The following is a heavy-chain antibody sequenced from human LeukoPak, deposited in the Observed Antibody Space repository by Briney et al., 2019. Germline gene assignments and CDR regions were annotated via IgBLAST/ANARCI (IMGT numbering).Heavy chain of an antibody. CDR2: ISGSGGST. V-gene: IGHV3-23*01. D-gene: IGHD4-17*01. CDR3: AKDAALILYGDQGYFDY. CDR1: GFTFSSYA. J-gene: IGHJ4*02. Sequence: TGGSLRLSCTASGFTFSSYAMSWVRQAPGKGLEWVSAISGSGGSTYYADSVKGRFTISRDNSKNTLYLQMNSLRAEDTAVYYCAKDAALILYGDQGYFDYWGQGTLVTVSS.